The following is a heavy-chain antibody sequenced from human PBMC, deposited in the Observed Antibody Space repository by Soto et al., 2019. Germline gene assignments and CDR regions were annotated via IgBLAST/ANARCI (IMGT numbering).Heavy chain of an antibody. CDR3: ARDRDGYNFAYFDY. CDR1: GGSISSYY. CDR2: IYYSGST. J-gene: IGHJ4*02. Sequence: SETLSLTGTVSGGSISSYYWSWIRQPPGKGLEWIGYIYYSGSTNYNPSLKSRVTISVDTSKNQFSLKLSSVTAADTAVYYCARDRDGYNFAYFDYWGQGTLVTVSS. D-gene: IGHD5-12*01. V-gene: IGHV4-59*01.